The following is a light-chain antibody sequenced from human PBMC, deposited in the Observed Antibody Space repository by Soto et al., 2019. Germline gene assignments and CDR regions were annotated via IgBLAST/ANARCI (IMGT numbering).Light chain of an antibody. J-gene: IGLJ3*02. CDR1: GT. CDR3: SSYSGTTWV. V-gene: IGLV2-14*03. CDR2: YIV. Sequence: QSALTQPASVSGSPGQSITISCTGTGTVSWYHHHPGKAPNLIIYYIVNRPSGISYRFSGSQSGSTASLTISGVQADDEADYYCSSYSGTTWVLGGGTQLTVL.